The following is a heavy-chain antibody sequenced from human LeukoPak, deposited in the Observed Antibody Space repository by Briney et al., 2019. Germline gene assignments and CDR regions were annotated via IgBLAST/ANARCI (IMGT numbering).Heavy chain of an antibody. CDR2: INPNSGGT. J-gene: IGHJ4*02. Sequence: ASVKVSCKASGYTFTGYYMHWVRQAPGQVLGWMGWINPNSGGTNYAQKFQGRVTMTRDTSISTAYMELSRLRSDDTAVYYCARDRYYGSGSTVDYWGQGTLVTVSS. CDR1: GYTFTGYY. V-gene: IGHV1-2*02. D-gene: IGHD3-10*01. CDR3: ARDRYYGSGSTVDY.